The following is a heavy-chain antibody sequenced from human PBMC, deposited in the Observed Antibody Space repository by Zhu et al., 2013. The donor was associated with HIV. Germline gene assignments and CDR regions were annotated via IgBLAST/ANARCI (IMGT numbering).Heavy chain of an antibody. CDR2: IIPIFGTA. V-gene: IGHV1-69*06. Sequence: QVQLVQSGAEVKKPGSSVKVSCKASGGTFSSYAISWVRQAPGQGLEWMGGIIPIFGTANYAQKFQGRVTITADKSTSTAYMELSSLRSEDTAVYYCARDRSEWLVRNENWFDPWGRGNPWSPSPQ. CDR1: GGTFSSYA. CDR3: ARDRSEWLVRNENWFDP. J-gene: IGHJ5*02. D-gene: IGHD6-19*01.